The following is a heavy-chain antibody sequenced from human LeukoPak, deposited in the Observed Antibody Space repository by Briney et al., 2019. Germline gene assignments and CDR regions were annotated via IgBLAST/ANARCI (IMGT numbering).Heavy chain of an antibody. CDR1: GGSISSYY. CDR2: IYYSGST. Sequence: SETLSLTCTVSGGSISSYYGSWIRQPPGKGLEWIGYIYYSGSTNYNPSLKSRVTISVDTSKNQFSLKLSSVTAADTAVYYCASSLKLSEAYYFDYWGQGTLVTVSS. CDR3: ASSLKLSEAYYFDY. D-gene: IGHD1-7*01. V-gene: IGHV4-59*08. J-gene: IGHJ4*02.